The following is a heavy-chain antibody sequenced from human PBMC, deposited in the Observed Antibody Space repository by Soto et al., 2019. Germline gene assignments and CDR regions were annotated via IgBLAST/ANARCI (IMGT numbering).Heavy chain of an antibody. J-gene: IGHJ3*02. CDR2: IRSKTNDYAT. CDR3: TRHFKYYGSFGSTSSDAFDI. D-gene: IGHD3-22*01. V-gene: IGHV3-73*01. CDR1: GFTFSGSA. Sequence: GGSLRLSCAASGFTFSGSAMHWVRQASGKGLEWVGRIRSKTNDYATAYAASLKGRFTISRDDSKNTAYLQMNSLRTEDTAVYYCTRHFKYYGSFGSTSSDAFDIWGQGTMVTVSS.